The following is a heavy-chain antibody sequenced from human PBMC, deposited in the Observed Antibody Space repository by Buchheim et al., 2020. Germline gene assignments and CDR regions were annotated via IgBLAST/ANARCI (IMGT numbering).Heavy chain of an antibody. D-gene: IGHD3-10*01. V-gene: IGHV3-30*18. CDR1: GFTFSSYG. CDR2: ISYDGSNK. J-gene: IGHJ6*02. CDR3: AKSYYGSGPYGMDV. Sequence: QVQLVESGGGVVQPGRSLRLSCAASGFTFSSYGMHWVRQAPGKGLEWVAVISYDGSNKYYADSVKGRFTISSDNSKNTLYLQMNSLRAEDTAVYYCAKSYYGSGPYGMDVWGQGTT.